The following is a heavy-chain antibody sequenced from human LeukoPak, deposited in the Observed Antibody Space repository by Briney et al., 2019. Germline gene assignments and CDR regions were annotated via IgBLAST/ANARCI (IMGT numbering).Heavy chain of an antibody. CDR1: GYTFTGYY. D-gene: IGHD2-2*02. CDR3: ARGPGDQLLYNFDY. V-gene: IGHV1-2*02. J-gene: IGHJ4*02. Sequence: ASVKASCKASGYTFTGYYMHWVRQAPGQGLEWMGWINPNSGGTNYAQKFQGRVTMTRDTSISTAYMELSRLRSDDTAVYYCARGPGDQLLYNFDYWGQGTLVTVSS. CDR2: INPNSGGT.